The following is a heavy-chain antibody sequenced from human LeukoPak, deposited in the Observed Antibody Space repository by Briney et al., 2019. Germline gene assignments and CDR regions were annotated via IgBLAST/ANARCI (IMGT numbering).Heavy chain of an antibody. V-gene: IGHV4-34*01. CDR1: GGSFSGYY. J-gene: IGHJ6*03. CDR2: INHSGST. D-gene: IGHD1-1*01. Sequence: KASETLSLTCAVYGGSFSGYYWSWIRQPPGKGLEWIGEINHSGSTNYNPSLKSRVTISVDTSKNQFSLKLSSVTAADTAVYYCARATVDWNRRFYYYYYYMDVWGKGTTVTVSS. CDR3: ARATVDWNRRFYYYYYYMDV.